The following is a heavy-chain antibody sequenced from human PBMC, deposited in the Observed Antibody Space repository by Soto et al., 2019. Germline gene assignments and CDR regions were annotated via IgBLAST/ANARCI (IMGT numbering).Heavy chain of an antibody. Sequence: QPGGSLRLSCAASGFTFNSYAMSWVRQAPGKGLEWVSVISSSGDSTYYADSVRGRFTISRDNSKNTLSLQMNSLRAEDTAMYYCARDRVNWVTRTSAYFDYWGQGTLVTVS. D-gene: IGHD1-7*01. J-gene: IGHJ4*02. CDR2: ISSSGDST. CDR1: GFTFNSYA. V-gene: IGHV3-23*01. CDR3: ARDRVNWVTRTSAYFDY.